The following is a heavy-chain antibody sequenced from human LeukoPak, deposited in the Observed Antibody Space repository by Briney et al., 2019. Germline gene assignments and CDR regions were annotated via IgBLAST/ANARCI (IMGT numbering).Heavy chain of an antibody. V-gene: IGHV3-13*01. CDR3: AKDGGYFDY. D-gene: IGHD3-16*01. J-gene: IGHJ4*02. Sequence: GGSLRLSCAASGFTFSSSDMHWVRQATGKGLEWVSAIGTTGDTYYPGSVKGRFTISRDNSKNTLYLQMNSLRAEDTAIYYCAKDGGYFDYWGQGTLVTVSS. CDR2: IGTTGDT. CDR1: GFTFSSSD.